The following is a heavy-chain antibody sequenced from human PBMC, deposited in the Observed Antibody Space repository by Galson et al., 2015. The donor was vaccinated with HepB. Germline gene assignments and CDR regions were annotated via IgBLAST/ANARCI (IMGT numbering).Heavy chain of an antibody. CDR3: VRVGSSWYSYLDS. D-gene: IGHD6-13*01. J-gene: IGHJ4*02. V-gene: IGHV3-7*03. CDR2: IKQDGSEK. CDR1: GFTFSTYW. Sequence: SLRLSCAASGFTFSTYWMTWVRQAQGKGLEWVANIKQDGSEKNYVDSVKGRFTISRDNAKNSLFLQMNSLRAEDTAVYYCVRVGSSWYSYLDSWGQGTLVTVSS.